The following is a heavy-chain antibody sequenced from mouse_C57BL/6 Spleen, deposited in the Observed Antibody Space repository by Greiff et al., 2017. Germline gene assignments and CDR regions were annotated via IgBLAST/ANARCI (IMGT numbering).Heavy chain of an antibody. CDR2: IYPGSGNT. J-gene: IGHJ4*01. V-gene: IGHV1-76*01. CDR3: ARSYYYGSRGGAMDY. Sequence: VQLQESGAQLVRPGASVKLSCTASGYTFTDYYINWVKQRPGQGLEWIARIYPGSGNTYYNEKFKGKATLTAEKSSSTAYMQLSSLTSEDAAVYFCARSYYYGSRGGAMDYWGQGTSVTVSS. CDR1: GYTFTDYY. D-gene: IGHD1-1*01.